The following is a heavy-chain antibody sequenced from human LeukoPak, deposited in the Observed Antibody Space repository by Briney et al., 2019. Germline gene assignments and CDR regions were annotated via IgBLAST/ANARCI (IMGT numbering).Heavy chain of an antibody. D-gene: IGHD7-27*01. V-gene: IGHV3-9*01. J-gene: IGHJ2*01. CDR2: ISWNSGSI. CDR3: AKDAMYANWGSFDL. CDR1: GFTFDDYA. Sequence: PGGSLRLSCAASGFTFDDYAMHWVRQAPGKGLEWVSGISWNSGSIGYADSVKGRFTISRDNAKNSLYLQMNSLRAEDTALYYCAKDAMYANWGSFDLWGRGTLVTVSS.